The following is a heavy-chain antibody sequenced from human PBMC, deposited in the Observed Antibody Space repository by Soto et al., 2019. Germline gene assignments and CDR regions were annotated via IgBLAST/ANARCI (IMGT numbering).Heavy chain of an antibody. CDR2: ISGGGDAT. Sequence: EVQLLDSGGGLVQPGGSLRLSCAASGFTFSGYALTWVRQAPGKGLEWVSAISGGGDATFYADSVKGRFTISRDNSRNDLYIQMNTLRAEDTAVYYCARKVSGSTGRPDLWYFDLWGRGTLVTVSS. CDR3: ARKVSGSTGRPDLWYFDL. D-gene: IGHD3-10*01. V-gene: IGHV3-23*01. J-gene: IGHJ2*01. CDR1: GFTFSGYA.